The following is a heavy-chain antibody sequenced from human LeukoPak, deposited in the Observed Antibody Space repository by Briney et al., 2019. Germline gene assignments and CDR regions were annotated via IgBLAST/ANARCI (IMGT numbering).Heavy chain of an antibody. CDR1: GGSISSYY. D-gene: IGHD2-2*01. J-gene: IGHJ6*04. CDR2: IYYSGST. V-gene: IGHV4-59*01. Sequence: SETLSLTCTVSGGSISSYYRSWIRQPPGKGLEWIGYIYYSGSTNYNPSLKSRVTISVDTSKNQFSLKLSSVTAADTAVYYCARGPVVVPAASLYYYYYGMDVWGKGTTVTVSS. CDR3: ARGPVVVPAASLYYYYYGMDV.